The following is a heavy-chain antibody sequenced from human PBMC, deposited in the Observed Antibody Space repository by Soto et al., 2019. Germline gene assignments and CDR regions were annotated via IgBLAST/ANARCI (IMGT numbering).Heavy chain of an antibody. CDR1: GFTFSSYA. Sequence: PGGSLRLSCAASGFTFSSYAMSWVRQAPGKGLEWVSAISGSGGSTYYADSVKGRFTISRDNSKNTLYLQMNSLRAEDTAVYYCAKVGYCGGDCYLGWFDPWGQGTLVTVSS. V-gene: IGHV3-23*01. CDR3: AKVGYCGGDCYLGWFDP. J-gene: IGHJ5*02. CDR2: ISGSGGST. D-gene: IGHD2-21*02.